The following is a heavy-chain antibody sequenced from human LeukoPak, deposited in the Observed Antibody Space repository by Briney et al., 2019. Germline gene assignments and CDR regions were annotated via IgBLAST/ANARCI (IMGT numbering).Heavy chain of an antibody. Sequence: LEXXXEINHSGSTNYNPSLKSRVTISVDTSKNQFSLKLSSVTAADTAVYYCARRGSSSFYYYYYMDVWGKGTPVTVSS. V-gene: IGHV4-34*01. J-gene: IGHJ6*03. CDR3: ARRGSSSFYYYYYMDV. CDR2: INHSGST. D-gene: IGHD6-13*01.